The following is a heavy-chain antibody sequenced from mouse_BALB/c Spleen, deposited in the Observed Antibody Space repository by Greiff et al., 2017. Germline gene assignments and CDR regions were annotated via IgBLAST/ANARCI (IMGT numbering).Heavy chain of an antibody. CDR1: GDSITSGY. D-gene: IGHD2-1*01. CDR3: AGGYYCNYASYWYIDV. Sequence: VQLQQSGPSLVKPSQTLSLTCSVTGDSITSGYWNWIRKFPGNKLEYMGYISYSGSTYYNPSLKSRLSITRDTSKNQYYLQLNSVTTEDTATSYCAGGYYCNYASYWYIDVWGAGTTVTVSS. J-gene: IGHJ1*01. V-gene: IGHV3-8*02. CDR2: ISYSGST.